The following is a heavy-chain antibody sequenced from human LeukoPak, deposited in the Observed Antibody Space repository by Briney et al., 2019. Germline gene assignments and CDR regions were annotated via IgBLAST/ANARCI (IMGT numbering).Heavy chain of an antibody. Sequence: GGSLRLSCAASGFTFSSYAMHWVRQAPGKGLEWVSYISRSSTSTYYAASVKGRFTISRDNANNSLYLQMNSLRDEDTAVYYCAKDIRGDLSYYFDSWGQGTLVTVSS. CDR3: AKDIRGDLSYYFDS. J-gene: IGHJ4*02. V-gene: IGHV3-48*02. CDR1: GFTFSSYA. CDR2: ISRSSTST. D-gene: IGHD3-16*01.